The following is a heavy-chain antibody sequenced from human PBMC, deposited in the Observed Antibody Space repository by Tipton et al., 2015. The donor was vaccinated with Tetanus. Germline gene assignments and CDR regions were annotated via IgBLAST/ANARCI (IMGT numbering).Heavy chain of an antibody. V-gene: IGHV4-31*03. D-gene: IGHD3-16*01. Sequence: LRLSCTVSGGSISSGVYYWSWIRQLPGKGLEWLGHIYYTGSTYFNPSHKTRLTMSADTSKNQLSLKLTSVTAADTAMYYCARTLRGRYSTSGYGDYYYYYLDVWGKGTTVTVSS. J-gene: IGHJ6*03. CDR1: GGSISSGVYY. CDR2: IYYTGST. CDR3: ARTLRGRYSTSGYGDYYYYYLDV.